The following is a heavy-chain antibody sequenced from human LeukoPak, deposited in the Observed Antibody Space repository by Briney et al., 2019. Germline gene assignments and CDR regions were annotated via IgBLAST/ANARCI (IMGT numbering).Heavy chain of an antibody. D-gene: IGHD5-18*01. V-gene: IGHV3-73*01. Sequence: GGSLKLSCAASGFTFSESAMNWVRQASGKGLEWVGHIRGKTNSYATAYAESVRGRFTISRDDSKNTAHLQMNSLRAEDTAVYYCAKDQAEYSYGFCDYWGQGTLVTVSS. CDR2: IRGKTNSYAT. CDR1: GFTFSESA. J-gene: IGHJ4*02. CDR3: AKDQAEYSYGFCDY.